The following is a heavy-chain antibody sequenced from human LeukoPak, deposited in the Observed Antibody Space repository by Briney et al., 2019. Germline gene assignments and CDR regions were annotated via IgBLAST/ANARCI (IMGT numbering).Heavy chain of an antibody. J-gene: IGHJ4*02. Sequence: ASVKVSCKVSGYTLTELSMHWVRQAPGKGLEWMGGFDPEDGETIYAQKFQGRVTMTEDTPTDTAYMELSSLRSEDTAVYYCATLDSSGYYRTYYFDYWGQGTLVTVSS. V-gene: IGHV1-24*01. CDR2: FDPEDGET. CDR1: GYTLTELS. CDR3: ATLDSSGYYRTYYFDY. D-gene: IGHD3-22*01.